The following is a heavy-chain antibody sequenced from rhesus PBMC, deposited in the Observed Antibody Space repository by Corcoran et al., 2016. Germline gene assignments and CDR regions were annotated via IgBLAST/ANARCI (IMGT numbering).Heavy chain of an antibody. CDR1: GFTFSSYW. J-gene: IGHJ4*01. CDR2: INSGGGST. CDR3: AKARGYSGYSSFDY. Sequence: EVQLVESGGGLAKPGGSLRLSCAASGFTFSSYWMNWVRQAPGKGLEWVSAINSGGGSTYYAGSVKGQFTISRDNSKNTLSLQMKSLRAEETAVYYCAKARGYSGYSSFDYWGQGVLVSVSS. V-gene: IGHV3S25*01. D-gene: IGHD5-42*01.